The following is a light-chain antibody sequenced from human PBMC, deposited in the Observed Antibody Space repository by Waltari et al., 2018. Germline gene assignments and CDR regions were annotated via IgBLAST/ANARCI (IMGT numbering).Light chain of an antibody. J-gene: IGLJ2*01. V-gene: IGLV3-25*03. CDR2: KDS. CDR3: HSADISGFYRGI. Sequence: SFELTQPPSVSVSPGETARITCSGDALAKQFAYWYLQRPGQAPVLVIYKDSERPSGIPGRFSGSSSGTTVTLIISGVQAEDEADYYCHSADISGFYRGIFGGGTKLTVL. CDR1: ALAKQF.